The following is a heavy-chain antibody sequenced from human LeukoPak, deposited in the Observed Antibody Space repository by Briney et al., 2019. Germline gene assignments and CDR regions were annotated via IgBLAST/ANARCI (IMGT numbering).Heavy chain of an antibody. CDR2: ISYDGSNK. CDR1: GFTFSSYA. V-gene: IGHV3-30-3*01. D-gene: IGHD2-2*01. J-gene: IGHJ4*02. Sequence: GGSLRLSCAASGFTFSSYAMHWVRQAPGKGLEWVAVISYDGSNKYYADSVKGRFTISRDNSKNTLYLQMNSLRAEDTAVYYCARGGYQLPPFDYRGQGTLVTVSS. CDR3: ARGGYQLPPFDY.